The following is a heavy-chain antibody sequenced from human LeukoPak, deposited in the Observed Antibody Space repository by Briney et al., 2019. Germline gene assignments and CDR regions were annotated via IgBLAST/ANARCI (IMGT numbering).Heavy chain of an antibody. J-gene: IGHJ4*02. Sequence: SETLSLTCTVSGDSISSYYCDWIRQPPGKGLEWIGYIYYSGTTNYNPSLKSRVTISVDTSKNQFSLKLSSVTAADTAVYYCARGLPAVTTVTTFDYWGQGTLVTVSS. CDR1: GDSISSYY. V-gene: IGHV4-59*01. D-gene: IGHD4-17*01. CDR2: IYYSGTT. CDR3: ARGLPAVTTVTTFDY.